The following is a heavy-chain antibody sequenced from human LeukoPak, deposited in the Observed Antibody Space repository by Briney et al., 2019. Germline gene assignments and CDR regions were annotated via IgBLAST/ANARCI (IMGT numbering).Heavy chain of an antibody. J-gene: IGHJ5*02. V-gene: IGHV4-34*01. CDR2: INHSGST. Sequence: SETLSLTCAVYGGSFSGYYWSWIRQPPGKGLEWIGEINHSGSTNYNPSLKSRVTISGDTSKNQFSLKLSSVTAADTAVYYCARAPSQIAVAGTSFWFDPWGQGTLVTVSS. D-gene: IGHD6-19*01. CDR3: ARAPSQIAVAGTSFWFDP. CDR1: GGSFSGYY.